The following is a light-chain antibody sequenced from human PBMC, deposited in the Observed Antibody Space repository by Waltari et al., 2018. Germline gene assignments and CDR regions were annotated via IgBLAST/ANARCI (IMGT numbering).Light chain of an antibody. CDR3: QSYDRTLRRV. Sequence: QSVLTQPPSVSGAPGQTVTLPCTGPYPNLRATYEAHWSQQRPGTPPKPPIYSNKKRPSGVPDRFSASRSDTSASLVITGLQVEDEADYYCQSYDRTLRRVFGGGTKLTVL. CDR2: SNK. CDR1: YPNLRATYE. J-gene: IGLJ3*02. V-gene: IGLV1-40*02.